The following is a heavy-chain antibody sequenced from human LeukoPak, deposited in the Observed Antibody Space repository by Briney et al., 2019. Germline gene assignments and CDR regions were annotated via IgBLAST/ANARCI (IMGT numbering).Heavy chain of an antibody. V-gene: IGHV7-4-1*02. J-gene: IGHJ1*01. Sequence: ASVKVSCKASGYTFTSYSMNWVRQAPGQGREWMGWINTNTGNPTYAQGFTGRFVFSLDTSVSTAYLQISSLKAEDTAVYYCAGDYGDSAEYFQHWGQGTLVTVSS. CDR2: INTNTGNP. CDR1: GYTFTSYS. D-gene: IGHD4-17*01. CDR3: AGDYGDSAEYFQH.